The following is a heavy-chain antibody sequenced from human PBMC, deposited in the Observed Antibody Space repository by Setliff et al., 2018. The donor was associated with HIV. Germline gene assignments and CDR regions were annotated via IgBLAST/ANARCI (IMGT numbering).Heavy chain of an antibody. Sequence: SETLSLTCTVSGGSISSGSYYWSWIRQPAGKGLEWIGHIYTSGRTNYNPSLKSRVTISVDTSKNQFSLNLSSVTAADTAVYYCARVTYYYDSSSPLYYFDYWGQGTLVTVSS. CDR2: IYTSGRT. D-gene: IGHD3-22*01. CDR1: GGSISSGSYY. CDR3: ARVTYYYDSSSPLYYFDY. V-gene: IGHV4-61*09. J-gene: IGHJ4*02.